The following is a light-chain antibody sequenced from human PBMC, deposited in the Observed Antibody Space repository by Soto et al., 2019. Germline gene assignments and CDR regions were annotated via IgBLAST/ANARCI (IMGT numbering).Light chain of an antibody. CDR1: HDISTF. Sequence: DIQLTQSPSLLSASIGDGVTITCRASHDISTFLAWYQQKPGKAPKLLIYEASTLQSGVPSRFSGSGSGTEFTLTISGLLPEDFAAYHCQQLYTLPFTFGQGTRLE. CDR3: QQLYTLPFT. CDR2: EAS. V-gene: IGKV1-9*01. J-gene: IGKJ5*01.